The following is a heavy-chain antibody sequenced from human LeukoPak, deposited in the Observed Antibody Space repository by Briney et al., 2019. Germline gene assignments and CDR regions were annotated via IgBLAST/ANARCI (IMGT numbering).Heavy chain of an antibody. CDR3: TTYRVGEQWMIPNY. J-gene: IGHJ4*02. V-gene: IGHV3-15*01. Sequence: GGSLRLSCVVSGFTLSSAWMSWVRQAPGKGLEWVGRIKTKTGGGTPDYAAPVKGRFTISRDDSRNTLYLQMNSLKTEDTAVYYCTTYRVGEQWMIPNYWGQGTLVTVSS. CDR2: IKTKTGGGTP. D-gene: IGHD6-19*01. CDR1: GFTLSSAW.